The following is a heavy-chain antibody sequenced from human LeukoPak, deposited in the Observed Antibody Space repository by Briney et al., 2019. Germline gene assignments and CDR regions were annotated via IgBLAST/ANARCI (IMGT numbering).Heavy chain of an antibody. CDR1: GFTFSSYG. J-gene: IGHJ4*02. V-gene: IGHV3-30*02. Sequence: PGGSLRLSCAAAGFTFSSYGLHWVRQAPGKGLGWVALIRYDGSNKYYADSVEGRVTISRDNSKNTLYLQMDSLRAEDTAVYYCAKDSTHYRVWDDYDSAGLTYWGQGTLVTVSS. CDR2: IRYDGSNK. D-gene: IGHD3-22*01. CDR3: AKDSTHYRVWDDYDSAGLTY.